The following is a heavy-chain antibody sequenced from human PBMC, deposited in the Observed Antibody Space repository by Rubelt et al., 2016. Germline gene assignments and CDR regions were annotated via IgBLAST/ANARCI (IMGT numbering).Heavy chain of an antibody. CDR2: IYYSGST. V-gene: IGHV4-39*02. CDR1: GGSLSRLTAYY. Sequence: QLQLQESGPGLVEPSETLSLTCTVSGGSLSRLTAYYWAWIRQPPGKDLEWIGTIYYSGSTYYNPSLKSRVTISVDTSRKQVYLRLSSVTAADTAGEYCAGESLSNYYFDYWGQGTLVTVSS. CDR3: AGESLSNYYFDY. J-gene: IGHJ4*02. D-gene: IGHD4-11*01.